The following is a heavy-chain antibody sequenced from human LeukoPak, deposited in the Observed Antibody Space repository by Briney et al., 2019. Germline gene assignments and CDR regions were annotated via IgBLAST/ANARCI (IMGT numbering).Heavy chain of an antibody. CDR2: ISDNGGAT. V-gene: IGHV3-23*01. CDR3: AEDLGSGGSKLFAP. CDR1: GFTFSNYA. Sequence: GGSLRLSCAASGFTFSNYAMSWVRQAPGKGLEWVSDISDNGGATNYADSVKGRFNISRDNSKNTLYLQMNSLRAEDTAVYYCAEDLGSGGSKLFAPWGQGTLVTVPS. J-gene: IGHJ5*02. D-gene: IGHD2-15*01.